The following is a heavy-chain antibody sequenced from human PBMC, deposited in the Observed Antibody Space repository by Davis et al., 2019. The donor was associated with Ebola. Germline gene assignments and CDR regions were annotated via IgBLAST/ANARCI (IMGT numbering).Heavy chain of an antibody. V-gene: IGHV3-9*01. J-gene: IGHJ6*02. CDR1: GFTFNNYA. CDR2: ISWISISI. D-gene: IGHD2-8*01. CDR3: VKVQWSAPYFYYGMDV. Sequence: SLKISCAASGFTFNNYAMHWVRQAPGKGLECVSGISWISISIGYADSVKGRFTISRDNANHSLYLQMNSLRPEDTALYYCVKVQWSAPYFYYGMDVWGQGTTVTVSS.